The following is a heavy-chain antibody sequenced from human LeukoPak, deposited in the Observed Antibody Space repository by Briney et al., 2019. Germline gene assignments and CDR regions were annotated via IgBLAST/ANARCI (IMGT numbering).Heavy chain of an antibody. V-gene: IGHV3-21*01. J-gene: IGHJ4*02. CDR2: ISSSSSYI. D-gene: IGHD6-19*01. CDR3: ARGLGGSGNDY. Sequence: GGSLRLSCSASGFTFSSYSMNWVRQAPGKGLEWVSSISSSSSYIYHADSVKGRFAISRDNAKNTLYLQMNSLRAEDTAVYYCARGLGGSGNDYWGQGTLVTVSS. CDR1: GFTFSSYS.